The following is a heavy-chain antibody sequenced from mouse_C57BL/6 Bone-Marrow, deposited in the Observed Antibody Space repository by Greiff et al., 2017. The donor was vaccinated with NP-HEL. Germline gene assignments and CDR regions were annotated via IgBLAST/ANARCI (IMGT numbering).Heavy chain of an antibody. CDR1: GFTFSSYA. CDR2: ISDGGSYT. V-gene: IGHV5-4*01. Sequence: EVKVEESGGGLVKPGGSLKLSCAASGFTFSSYAMSWVRPTPEKRLEWVATISDGGSYTYYPDNVKGRFTISRDNAKNNLYLQMSHLKSEDTAMYYCARDRNDYDEENFDVWGTGTTVTVSS. CDR3: ARDRNDYDEENFDV. D-gene: IGHD2-4*01. J-gene: IGHJ1*03.